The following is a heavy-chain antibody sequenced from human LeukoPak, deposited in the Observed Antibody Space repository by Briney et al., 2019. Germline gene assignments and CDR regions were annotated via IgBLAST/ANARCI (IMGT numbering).Heavy chain of an antibody. D-gene: IGHD3-22*01. V-gene: IGHV3-30*02. CDR1: GFTFSSYG. J-gene: IGHJ4*02. CDR3: AKDPLEGTMIVVPY. CDR2: IRYDGSNK. Sequence: PGGSLRLSCAASGFTFSSYGMHWVRQAPGKGLEWVAFIRYDGSNKYYADSVKGRFTISRDNSKNTLYLQMNSLRAEDTAVYYCAKDPLEGTMIVVPYWGQGTLVTVSS.